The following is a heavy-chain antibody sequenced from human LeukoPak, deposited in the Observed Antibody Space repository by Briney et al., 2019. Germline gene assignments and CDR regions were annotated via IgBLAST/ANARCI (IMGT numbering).Heavy chain of an antibody. J-gene: IGHJ5*02. CDR1: GGSFSDYY. CDR3: ARDPTHRRYCSSTSCYMLGWFDP. Sequence: SETLSLTCVVYGGSFSDYYWSWVRQPPGKGLEWIGEINHSGSTNYNPSLKSRVTISVDTSKNQFSLKLSSVTAAGTAVYYCARDPTHRRYCSSTSCYMLGWFDPWGQGTLVTVSS. V-gene: IGHV4-34*01. CDR2: INHSGST. D-gene: IGHD2-2*02.